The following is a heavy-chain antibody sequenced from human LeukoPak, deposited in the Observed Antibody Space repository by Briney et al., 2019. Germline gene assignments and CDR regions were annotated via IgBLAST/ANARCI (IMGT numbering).Heavy chain of an antibody. CDR1: VFTFSRYG. CDR2: ISYDGSNK. Sequence: QPGMPLRLSCAPSVFTFSRYGMHWVRQAPGKGLEWVAVISYDGSNKYYADSVKARFTISRDNSKNTLYLQMNSLRAEDTDVYYCAKAGYCSGGSCWSDFDYWGQGTLVTVSS. CDR3: AKAGYCSGGSCWSDFDY. D-gene: IGHD2-15*01. V-gene: IGHV3-30*18. J-gene: IGHJ4*02.